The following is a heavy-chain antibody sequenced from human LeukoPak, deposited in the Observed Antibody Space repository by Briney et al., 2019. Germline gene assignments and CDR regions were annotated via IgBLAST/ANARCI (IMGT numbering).Heavy chain of an antibody. CDR1: GFTFDDYA. CDR2: ISWNSGSI. D-gene: IGHD3-22*01. Sequence: GGSLRLSCAASGFTFDDYAMHWVRQAPGKGLEWVPGISWNSGSIGYADSVKGRFTISRDNAKNSLYLQMNSLRAEDTALYYCAKGTYYYDSSGYPHFDYWGQGTLVTVSS. V-gene: IGHV3-9*01. CDR3: AKGTYYYDSSGYPHFDY. J-gene: IGHJ4*02.